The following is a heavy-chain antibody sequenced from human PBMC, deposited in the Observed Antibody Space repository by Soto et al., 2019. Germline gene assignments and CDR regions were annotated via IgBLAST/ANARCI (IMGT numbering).Heavy chain of an antibody. Sequence: GASVKVSCRASGYTFTSYAMHWVRQAPGQRLEWMGWINAGNGNTKYSQKFQGRVTITRDTSASTAYMELSSLRSEDTAVYYCARETTLRFFDPWGQGTLVTVSS. CDR3: ARETTLRFFDP. V-gene: IGHV1-3*01. CDR1: GYTFTSYA. CDR2: INAGNGNT. J-gene: IGHJ5*02. D-gene: IGHD3-3*01.